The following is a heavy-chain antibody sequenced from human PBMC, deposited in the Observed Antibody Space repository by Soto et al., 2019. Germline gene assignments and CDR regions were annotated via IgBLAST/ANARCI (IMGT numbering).Heavy chain of an antibody. J-gene: IGHJ4*02. CDR3: AHREASASSGANDY. CDR1: GFSLTTGGLA. D-gene: IGHD6-6*01. CDR2: IYWNDDK. Sequence: VSGPTVVNPTQTLTLTCTFSGFSLTTGGLAVGWIRQPPGKALEWLALIYWNDDKRYSPSLRNRLTITQDTSKNQVVLTMTNMDPVDTATYYCAHREASASSGANDYWGQGTLVTVSS. V-gene: IGHV2-5*01.